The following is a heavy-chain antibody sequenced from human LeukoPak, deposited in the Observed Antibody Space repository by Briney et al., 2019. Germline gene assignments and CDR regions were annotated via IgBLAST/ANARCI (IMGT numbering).Heavy chain of an antibody. Sequence: GGSLRLSCAASGFTFSSYGMHWVRQAPGKGLEWVAVVSYDGSNKYYADSVKGRFTISRDNSKNTLYLQMNSLRAEDTAVYYCAKDPNYSSSWIFDNWGQGTLVTVSS. CDR2: VSYDGSNK. CDR3: AKDPNYSSSWIFDN. J-gene: IGHJ4*02. D-gene: IGHD6-13*01. V-gene: IGHV3-30*18. CDR1: GFTFSSYG.